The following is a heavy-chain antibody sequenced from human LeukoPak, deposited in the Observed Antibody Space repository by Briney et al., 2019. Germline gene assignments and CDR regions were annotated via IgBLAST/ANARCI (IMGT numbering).Heavy chain of an antibody. CDR2: MNPNSGNT. D-gene: IGHD1-26*01. CDR1: GYTFTSYD. J-gene: IGHJ5*02. V-gene: IGHV1-8*03. CDR3: ARVENSGSYFRWGFDP. Sequence: GASVKVSCKASGYTFTSYDINWVRQATGQGLEWMGWMNPNSGNTGYAQKFQGRVTITRNTSISTAYMELSSLRSEDTAVYYCARVENSGSYFRWGFDPWGQGTLVTVSS.